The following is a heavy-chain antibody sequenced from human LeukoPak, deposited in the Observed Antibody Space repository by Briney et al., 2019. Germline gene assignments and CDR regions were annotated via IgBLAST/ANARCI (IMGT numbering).Heavy chain of an antibody. D-gene: IGHD3-22*01. CDR2: INPNSGGT. V-gene: IGHV1-2*04. Sequence: ASVKVSCKASGYTFTGYYMHWVRQGPGQGLEWMGWINPNSGGTNYAQKFQGWVTMTRDTSISTAYMELSRLRSDDTAVYYCARSYYDSSGYCQFDYWGQGTLVTVSS. CDR1: GYTFTGYY. J-gene: IGHJ4*02. CDR3: ARSYYDSSGYCQFDY.